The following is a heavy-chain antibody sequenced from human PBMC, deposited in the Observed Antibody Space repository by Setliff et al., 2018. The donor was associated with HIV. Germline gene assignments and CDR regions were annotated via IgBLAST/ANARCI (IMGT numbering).Heavy chain of an antibody. J-gene: IGHJ4*02. D-gene: IGHD4-17*01. Sequence: PGESLKISCEASGFTFSIYNMNWVRQAPGKGLEWVSYISTSGSTIYYADSVKGRFTISRDNGKKSLYLQMDSLRDEDTAVYYCAREKFENGDYEFVSTFDSWGQGTLVTVSS. CDR1: GFTFSIYN. V-gene: IGHV3-48*02. CDR2: ISTSGSTI. CDR3: AREKFENGDYEFVSTFDS.